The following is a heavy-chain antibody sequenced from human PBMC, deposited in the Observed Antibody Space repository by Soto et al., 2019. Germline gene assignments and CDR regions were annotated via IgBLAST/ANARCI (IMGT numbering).Heavy chain of an antibody. Sequence: PGGSLRLSCAASGFTFSTYAMSWVRQAPGKGLEWVSGISGSGSSTYYADSVKGRFTISRDNSKNTLYLQMNSLRAEDTAVYYCAKGQWLVQVGWFDPWGQGTLVTVSS. CDR2: ISGSGSST. CDR1: GFTFSTYA. V-gene: IGHV3-23*01. D-gene: IGHD6-19*01. CDR3: AKGQWLVQVGWFDP. J-gene: IGHJ5*02.